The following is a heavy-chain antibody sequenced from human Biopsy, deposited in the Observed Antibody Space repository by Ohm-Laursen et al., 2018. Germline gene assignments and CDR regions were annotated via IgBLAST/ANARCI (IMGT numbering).Heavy chain of an antibody. CDR3: GAYSCGGFFENNDDFAMDV. V-gene: IGHV1-69*01. CDR1: GGATTNYA. D-gene: IGHD3-3*01. Sequence: SSVKVSCKASGGATTNYAINWVRQAPGHGLEWMGGVITASETAGYAERFQGRVTITADVTTTTAYMDLSGLRSEETAVYYCGAYSCGGFFENNDDFAMDVWGQGTTVIVSS. CDR2: VITASETA. J-gene: IGHJ6*02.